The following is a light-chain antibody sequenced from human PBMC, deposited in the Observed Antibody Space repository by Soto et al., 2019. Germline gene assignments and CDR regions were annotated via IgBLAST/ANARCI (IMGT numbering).Light chain of an antibody. Sequence: QSALTQLASVSGSPGQSITMSCAGASSDVGSYNLVSWYQQYPGKAPKLIIYEGNKRPSGVSNRFSGSGSGNTASLTISGLQAEDAADYYCCSYTGSSTSFGGGTKVTVL. J-gene: IGLJ3*02. CDR2: EGN. V-gene: IGLV2-23*01. CDR1: SSDVGSYNL. CDR3: CSYTGSSTS.